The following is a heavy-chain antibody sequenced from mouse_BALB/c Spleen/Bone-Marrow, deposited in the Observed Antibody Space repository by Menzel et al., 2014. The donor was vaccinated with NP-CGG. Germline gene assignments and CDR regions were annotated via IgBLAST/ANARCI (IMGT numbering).Heavy chain of an antibody. V-gene: IGHV1-82*01. CDR2: IYPGDGDT. Sequence: VQLQQSGPELVKPGASVKISCKASGYAFSSSWMNWVKQRPGQGHEWIGRIYPGDGDTNYNGKFKGKATLTADKSSSTAFMQLSSLTSVHSAVYFCVRGGNYRFDYWGQATTLTVSS. CDR3: VRGGNYRFDY. CDR1: GYAFSSSW. J-gene: IGHJ2*01. D-gene: IGHD2-1*01.